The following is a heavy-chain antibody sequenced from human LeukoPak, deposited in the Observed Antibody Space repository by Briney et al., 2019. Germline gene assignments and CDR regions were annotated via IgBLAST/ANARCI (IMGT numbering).Heavy chain of an antibody. V-gene: IGHV1-18*01. CDR3: ARRALTGTLHAFDI. CDR2: ISAYNGNT. CDR1: GYTFTSYG. D-gene: IGHD3-9*01. J-gene: IGHJ3*02. Sequence: PEASVKVSCKASGYTFTSYGISWVRQAPGQGLEWMGWISAYNGNTNYAQKLQGRVTMTTDTSTSTAYMELRSLRSDDTAVYYCARRALTGTLHAFDIWGQGTMVTVSS.